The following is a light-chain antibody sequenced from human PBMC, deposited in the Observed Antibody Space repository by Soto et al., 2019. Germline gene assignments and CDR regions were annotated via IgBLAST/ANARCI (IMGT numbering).Light chain of an antibody. CDR2: EVS. J-gene: IGLJ2*01. V-gene: IGLV2-8*01. Sequence: QSVLTRPPSASGSPGLSVTISCTGTSSDVGGYNYVSWYQQHPGKAPKLMIYEVSKRPSGVPDRFSGSKSGNTASLTVSGLQAEDEADYYCSSYAGSNNVVFGGGTQLTVL. CDR3: SSYAGSNNVV. CDR1: SSDVGGYNY.